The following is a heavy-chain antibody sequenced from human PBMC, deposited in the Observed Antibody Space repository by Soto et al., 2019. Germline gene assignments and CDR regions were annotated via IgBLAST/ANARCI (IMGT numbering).Heavy chain of an antibody. CDR1: GGSISSGGYY. V-gene: IGHV4-31*03. Sequence: SETLSLTCTVSGGSISSGGYYWSWIHQHPGKGLEWIGYIYYSGSTYYNPSLKSRVTISVDTSKNQFSLKLSSVTAADTAVYYCASADEGTGSGQTSDAFDIWGQGIMVTVSS. J-gene: IGHJ3*02. D-gene: IGHD3-3*01. CDR2: IYYSGST. CDR3: ASADEGTGSGQTSDAFDI.